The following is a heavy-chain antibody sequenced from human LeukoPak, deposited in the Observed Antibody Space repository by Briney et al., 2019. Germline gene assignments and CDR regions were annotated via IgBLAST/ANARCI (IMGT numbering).Heavy chain of an antibody. Sequence: SETLSLTCTVSGGSFSSGSYYWSWIRQPPGKGLECIGYTYCSASTHYPPSLKSRVSISVDTSKNQFSLKLSSVPAADTAVYYCARGSSPTWFDPWGQGTLVTVSS. CDR3: ARGSSPTWFDP. CDR2: TYCSAST. CDR1: GGSFSSGSYY. V-gene: IGHV4-61*01. D-gene: IGHD6-6*01. J-gene: IGHJ5*02.